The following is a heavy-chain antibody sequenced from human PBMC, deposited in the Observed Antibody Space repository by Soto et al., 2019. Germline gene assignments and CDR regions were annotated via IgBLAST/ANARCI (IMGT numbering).Heavy chain of an antibody. CDR2: IAYDGRNK. J-gene: IGHJ4*02. CDR3: ARELERVFDY. Sequence: QVQLVESGGGVVQPGRSLSLSYAASGFTFSSYAMHWVRQAPGKGLEWVAVIAYDGRNKYYADSVKGRFTISRDNSKNTLYLQMNSRRIEDTAGYYCARELERVFDYWGQGTLVTVSS. D-gene: IGHD1-1*01. V-gene: IGHV3-30*04. CDR1: GFTFSSYA.